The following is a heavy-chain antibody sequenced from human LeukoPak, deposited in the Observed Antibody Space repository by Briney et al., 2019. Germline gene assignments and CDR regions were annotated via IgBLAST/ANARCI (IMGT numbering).Heavy chain of an antibody. D-gene: IGHD3-10*01. CDR2: ISWNSDTR. CDR3: AKDGKVRGVIPYYYYMDV. CDR1: GFTFDDYA. J-gene: IGHJ6*03. Sequence: GGSLRLSCAVSGFTFDDYAMHWVRQVPGKGLEWVAGISWNSDTRGYVDSVKGRFTISRDNAKNSLYLQMNSLRAEDTALYYCAKDGKVRGVIPYYYYMDVWGKGTTVTISS. V-gene: IGHV3-9*01.